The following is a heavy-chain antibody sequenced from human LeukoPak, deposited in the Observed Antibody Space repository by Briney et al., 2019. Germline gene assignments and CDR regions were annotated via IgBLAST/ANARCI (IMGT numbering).Heavy chain of an antibody. CDR3: VRVLYRGPNSSGWIDF. CDR1: GGSVSSGSYY. V-gene: IGHV4-61*01. D-gene: IGHD6-19*01. CDR2: IYYSGTT. J-gene: IGHJ4*02. Sequence: SETLSLTCTVSGGSVSSGSYYWSWIRQPPGKGLEWIGYIYYSGTTYYNPSLKSRVTISIDTSKNQFSLKLSSVTAADTAVYYCVRVLYRGPNSSGWIDFWGQGTLVTVSS.